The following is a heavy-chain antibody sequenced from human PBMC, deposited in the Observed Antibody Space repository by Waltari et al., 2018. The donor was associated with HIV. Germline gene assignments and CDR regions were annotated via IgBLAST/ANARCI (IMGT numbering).Heavy chain of an antibody. J-gene: IGHJ3*01. CDR1: GFSLKLFD. D-gene: IGHD1-26*01. CDR3: ARERQYSSARGEAFAV. Sequence: VQLVESGGTLVEAGGSLRLSCVATGFSLKLFDMRWVRRRGGGMLWGVSAIGADGDTYVSASGKGRFTVSRDNGKNALNLHMSGLMSDDTATYHCARERQYSSARGEAFAVWGQGTVVIVSS. V-gene: IGHV3-13*01. CDR2: IGADGDT.